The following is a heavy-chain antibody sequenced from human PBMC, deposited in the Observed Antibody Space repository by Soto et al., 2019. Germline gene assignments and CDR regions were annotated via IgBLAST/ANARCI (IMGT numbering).Heavy chain of an antibody. CDR2: INSDGSST. Sequence: GGSLRLSCAASGFTFSSYWMHWVRQAPGKGLVWVSRINSDGSSTSYADSVKGRFTISRDNAKNTLYLQMNSLRAEDTAVYYCARDRGDDYGDYIDFFDYWGQGTLVTVSS. CDR1: GFTFSSYW. V-gene: IGHV3-74*01. CDR3: ARDRGDDYGDYIDFFDY. J-gene: IGHJ4*02. D-gene: IGHD4-17*01.